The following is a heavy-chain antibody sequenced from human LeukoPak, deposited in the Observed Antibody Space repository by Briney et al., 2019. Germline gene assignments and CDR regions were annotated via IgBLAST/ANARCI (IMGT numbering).Heavy chain of an antibody. CDR1: GFTXSXXX. CDR2: XXXXGSRT. J-gene: IGHJ5*02. CDR3: ARDRYCSSTSCYHVAWFDL. Sequence: GFTXSXXXXHXVXXXXGXXXXWXSRXXXXGSRTRYADSVKGRFNIYREKGKNTMYLQMNSQRGEDTAVYYCARDRYCSSTSCYHVAWFDLWGQGTLVTVSS. V-gene: IGHV3-74*01. D-gene: IGHD2-2*01.